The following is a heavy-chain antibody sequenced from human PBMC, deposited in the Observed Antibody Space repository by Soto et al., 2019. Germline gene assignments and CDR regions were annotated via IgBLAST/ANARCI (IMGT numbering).Heavy chain of an antibody. CDR3: ARDWKGAEGFDP. CDR2: IGADNGDT. CDR1: GYTFSTYG. D-gene: IGHD1-1*01. Sequence: QVQLVQSGAEVKKPGASVKVYCKASGYTFSTYGFSWVRQAPGQGLEWMGWIGADNGDTNYAQNFQGRVTKTTDTSTTTSYMELRTLTSDDTAVYFWARDWKGAEGFDPWGQGTLVTVSS. V-gene: IGHV1-18*01. J-gene: IGHJ5*02.